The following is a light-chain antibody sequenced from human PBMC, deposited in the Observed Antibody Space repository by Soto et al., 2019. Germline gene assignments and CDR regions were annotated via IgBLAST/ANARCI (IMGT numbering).Light chain of an antibody. V-gene: IGKV3-20*01. Sequence: EIVLTQSPGTLSLSPGERATLSCRASQSVSSSYLAWYQQKPGQAPRLLIYGASSRATGIPDRFSGSGSGTDFTLTISRLEPEDFAVYYCQQYGSSKTFGQVTTVEIK. CDR3: QQYGSSKT. CDR1: QSVSSSY. J-gene: IGKJ1*01. CDR2: GAS.